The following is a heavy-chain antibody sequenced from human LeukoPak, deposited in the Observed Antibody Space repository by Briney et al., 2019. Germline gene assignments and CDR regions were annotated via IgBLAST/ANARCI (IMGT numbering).Heavy chain of an antibody. CDR1: GGTFSSYA. V-gene: IGHV1-69*13. CDR2: IIPIFGTT. J-gene: IGHJ4*02. CDR3: ARELVGAPRRVGYFDY. D-gene: IGHD1-26*01. Sequence: GASVKVSCKASGGTFSSYAISWVRQAPGQGLEWMGGIIPIFGTTNYAQKFQGRVTITADESTSAAYMELSSLRSEDTAVYYCARELVGAPRRVGYFDYWGQGTLDTVSS.